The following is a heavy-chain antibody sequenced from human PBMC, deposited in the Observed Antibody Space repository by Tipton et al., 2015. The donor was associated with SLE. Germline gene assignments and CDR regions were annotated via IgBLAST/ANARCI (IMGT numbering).Heavy chain of an antibody. V-gene: IGHV1-18*01. CDR1: GYTFTSYD. CDR3: ARAPAGAAAGFDY. Sequence: QSGAEVKKPGASVKVSCKASGYTFTSYDINWVRQATGQGLEWMGWMNPNSGNTNYAQKLQGRVTMTTDTSTSTAYMELRSLRSDDTAVYYCARAPAGAAAGFDYWGQGTLVTVSS. CDR2: MNPNSGNT. D-gene: IGHD6-13*01. J-gene: IGHJ4*02.